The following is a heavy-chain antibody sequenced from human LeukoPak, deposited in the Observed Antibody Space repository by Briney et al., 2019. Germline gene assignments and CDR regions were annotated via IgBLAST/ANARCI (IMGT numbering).Heavy chain of an antibody. CDR1: GYTFTSYG. CDR3: ARDESD. CDR2: ISAYNGNT. V-gene: IGHV1-18*01. Sequence: ASVKVSCKASGYTFTSYGISWVRQAPGQGLEWMGWISAYNGNTNYAQKLQGRVTMTTDTSASTAYMELSGLTSEDTAVYYCARDESDWGQGTLVTVSS. J-gene: IGHJ4*02.